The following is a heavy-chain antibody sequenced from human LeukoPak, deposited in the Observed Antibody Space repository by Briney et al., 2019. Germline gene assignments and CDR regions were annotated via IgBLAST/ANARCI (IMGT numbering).Heavy chain of an antibody. CDR1: GYTFTVYY. CDR2: INPNSGGT. V-gene: IGHV1-2*02. D-gene: IGHD3-9*01. J-gene: IGHJ3*02. Sequence: ASVTVSCKASGYTFTVYYMHWVRQAPGQGLEWMGWINPNSGGTNYAQKLQGRVTMTTDTSTSTAYMELRSLRSDDTAVYYCARDILTGYNDAFDIWGQGTMVTVSS. CDR3: ARDILTGYNDAFDI.